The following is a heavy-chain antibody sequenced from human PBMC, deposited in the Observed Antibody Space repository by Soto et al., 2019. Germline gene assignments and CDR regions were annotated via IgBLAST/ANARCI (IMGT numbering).Heavy chain of an antibody. J-gene: IGHJ4*02. D-gene: IGHD3-22*01. V-gene: IGHV3-53*01. Sequence: GGSPRLSCAASGFIVSDNYMNWVRQAPGRGLEWLSVVYSGSATYYADSVKGRFTISRDNSKNTVFLQMNNLRVEDTAVYYCARGKSGYLTFDYWGQGTLVTVSS. CDR1: GFIVSDNY. CDR3: ARGKSGYLTFDY. CDR2: VYSGSAT.